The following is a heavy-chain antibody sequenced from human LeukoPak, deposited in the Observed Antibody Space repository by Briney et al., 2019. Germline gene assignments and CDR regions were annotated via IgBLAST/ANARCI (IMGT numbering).Heavy chain of an antibody. CDR1: GFTFSDYW. CDR2: IKQDGTEK. J-gene: IGHJ4*02. V-gene: IGHV3-7*01. D-gene: IGHD5-12*01. CDR3: ATRYRLAN. Sequence: GGSLRLSCAASGFTFSDYWMTWVRQAPGKGLEWVANIKQDGTEKNYVGSVKGRFTISRDNARNSLYLQMNSLRVEDTAVYYCATRYRLANWGQGTLVTVSS.